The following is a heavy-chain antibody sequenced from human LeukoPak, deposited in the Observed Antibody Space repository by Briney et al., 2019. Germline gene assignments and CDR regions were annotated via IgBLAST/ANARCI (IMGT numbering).Heavy chain of an antibody. Sequence: GASVKVSCKASGYTFTCYYMHWVRQAPGQGLEWMGWINPNSGGTNYAQKFQGRVTMTRDTSISTAYMELSRLRSDDTAVYYCARDPATYDFWSGYQPLDYWGPGTLVTVSS. D-gene: IGHD3-3*01. CDR3: ARDPATYDFWSGYQPLDY. J-gene: IGHJ4*02. CDR1: GYTFTCYY. CDR2: INPNSGGT. V-gene: IGHV1-2*02.